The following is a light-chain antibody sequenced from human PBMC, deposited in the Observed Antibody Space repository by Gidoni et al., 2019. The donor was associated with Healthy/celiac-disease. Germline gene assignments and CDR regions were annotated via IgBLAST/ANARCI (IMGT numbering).Light chain of an antibody. CDR1: SSDVGGYNY. J-gene: IGLJ1*01. CDR3: SSYTSSSPYV. V-gene: IGLV2-14*03. CDR2: DVS. Sequence: QSALTQPASVSGAPGQSITISCTGTSSDVGGYNYVSWYQQHPGKAPKLMIYDVSNRPSGVSTRFSGSNSGNSASLTISWLQAEDEADYYCSSYTSSSPYVFGTGTKVTVL.